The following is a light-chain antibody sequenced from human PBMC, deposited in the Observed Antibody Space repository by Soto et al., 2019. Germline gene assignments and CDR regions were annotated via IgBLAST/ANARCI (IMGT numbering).Light chain of an antibody. CDR1: QSINNW. Sequence: DTQMTQSPSTLSASVGDTVTITCRARQSINNWLAWYQQKPEKVPKLLIYGASTLEDGFPSRFSGSRSGTEITLTIKRLDLDDFATYYCQRYDGYFGQGTKLEIK. CDR3: QRYDGY. CDR2: GAS. J-gene: IGKJ2*01. V-gene: IGKV1-5*01.